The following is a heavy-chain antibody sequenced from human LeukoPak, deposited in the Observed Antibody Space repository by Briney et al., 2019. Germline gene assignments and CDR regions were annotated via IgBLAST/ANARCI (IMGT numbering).Heavy chain of an antibody. Sequence: GASVKVSCKASGYTFTSYDINWVRQATGQGLEWMGWMNPNSGNTGYAQKFQGRVTMTRNTSISTAYMELSSLRSEDTAVYYCARAHYDILTGYDDAFDIWGQGTMATVSS. CDR1: GYTFTSYD. J-gene: IGHJ3*02. CDR3: ARAHYDILTGYDDAFDI. V-gene: IGHV1-8*01. CDR2: MNPNSGNT. D-gene: IGHD3-9*01.